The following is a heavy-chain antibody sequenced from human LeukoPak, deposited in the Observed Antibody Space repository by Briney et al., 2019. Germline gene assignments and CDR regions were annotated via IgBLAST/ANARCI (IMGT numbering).Heavy chain of an antibody. J-gene: IGHJ3*02. CDR2: ISAYNGNK. CDR1: GYTFTING. V-gene: IGHV1-18*01. Sequence: VASVTVSCKASGYTFTINGSSWVGRAREQGGEGMGWISAYNGNKNYAQKLQGRVTMTTDTSTSTAYMELRSLRSDDTAVYYCARDSPYYYDSSGPGAFDIWGQGTMVTVSS. D-gene: IGHD3-22*01. CDR3: ARDSPYYYDSSGPGAFDI.